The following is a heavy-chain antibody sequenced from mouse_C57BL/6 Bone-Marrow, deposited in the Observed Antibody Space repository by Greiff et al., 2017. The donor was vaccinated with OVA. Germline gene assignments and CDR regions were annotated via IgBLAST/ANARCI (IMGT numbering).Heavy chain of an antibody. V-gene: IGHV1-82*01. CDR2: LYPGDGDT. J-gene: IGHJ2*01. CDR3: SRNEDGYYASYFDY. D-gene: IGHD2-3*01. Sequence: QVQLQQSGPELVKPGASVKISCKASGYAFSSYWMNWVKQRPGKGLEWIGRLYPGDGDTNYNGKFKGKATLTAAKSSSTAYMQLSSLTSDDSAVYFCSRNEDGYYASYFDYWGQGTTLAVSS. CDR1: GYAFSSYW.